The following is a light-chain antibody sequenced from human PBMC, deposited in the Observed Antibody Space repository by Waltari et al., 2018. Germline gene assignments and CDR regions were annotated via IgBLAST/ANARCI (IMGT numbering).Light chain of an antibody. V-gene: IGKV3-20*01. J-gene: IGKJ4*01. CDR1: QSVSSSY. CDR3: QQYGSSPLT. Sequence: VLTQPPGALSLNTGDRATLSCRASQSVSSSYLAWYQPKPGQAPRLLIYGESSRATGIPDRFSGSGSGTDFTLTISRLEPEDFAVYYCQQYGSSPLTFGGGTKVEIK. CDR2: GES.